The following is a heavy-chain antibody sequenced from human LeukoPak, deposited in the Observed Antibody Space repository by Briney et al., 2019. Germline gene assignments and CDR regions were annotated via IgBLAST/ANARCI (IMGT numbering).Heavy chain of an antibody. D-gene: IGHD6-13*01. V-gene: IGHV5-51*01. CDR2: IYPGDSDT. CDR3: PRPHLHYRSGGYGSY. Sequence: GESLKISCKGSGYSFTSYWIGWVRQMPGKGLEWMGIIYPGDSDTRYSPSFQGQVTISADKSISTAYLQWSSLKASDTAMYYWPRPHLHYRSGGYGSYWGQGTLVTVSS. CDR1: GYSFTSYW. J-gene: IGHJ4*02.